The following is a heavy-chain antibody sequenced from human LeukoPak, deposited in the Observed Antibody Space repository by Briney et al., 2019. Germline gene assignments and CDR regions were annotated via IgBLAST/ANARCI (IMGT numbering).Heavy chain of an antibody. CDR1: GGTFSGYY. J-gene: IGHJ4*02. CDR3: ARRHDILTGYYKGGRLFDY. CDR2: INPSGST. D-gene: IGHD3-9*01. V-gene: IGHV4-34*01. Sequence: SETLSLTCAVYGGTFSGYYWSWIRQPPGKGLEWIGEINPSGSTNYNPSLKSRVTISVDTSKNQFSLKLSSVTAADTAVYYCARRHDILTGYYKGGRLFDYWGQGTLVTVSS.